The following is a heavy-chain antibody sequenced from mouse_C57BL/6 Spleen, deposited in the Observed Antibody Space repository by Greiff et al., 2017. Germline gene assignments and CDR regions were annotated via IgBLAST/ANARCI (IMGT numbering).Heavy chain of an antibody. J-gene: IGHJ3*01. V-gene: IGHV1-80*01. CDR2: IYPGDGDP. Sequence: VKLMESGAELVKPGASVKISCKASGYAFSSYWMNWVKQRPGKGLEWIGQIYPGDGDPNYNGKFKGKATLTADKSSSTAYMQLSSLTSEDSAVYFCARWGDYGSPAWFAYWGQGTLVTVSA. CDR1: GYAFSSYW. CDR3: ARWGDYGSPAWFAY. D-gene: IGHD1-1*01.